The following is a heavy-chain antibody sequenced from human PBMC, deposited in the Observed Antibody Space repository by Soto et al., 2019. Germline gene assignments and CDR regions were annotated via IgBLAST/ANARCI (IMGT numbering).Heavy chain of an antibody. CDR3: AGEGIAAAGASNWFDP. CDR1: GGSFSGYY. D-gene: IGHD6-13*01. J-gene: IGHJ5*02. Sequence: PSETLSLTCAVYGGSFSGYYWTWIRQPPGTGLEWIGEINHSGSTNYNPSLKSRVTISVDTSKNQFSLKLTSVTAADTAVYYCAGEGIAAAGASNWFDPWGQGTLVTVSS. V-gene: IGHV4-34*01. CDR2: INHSGST.